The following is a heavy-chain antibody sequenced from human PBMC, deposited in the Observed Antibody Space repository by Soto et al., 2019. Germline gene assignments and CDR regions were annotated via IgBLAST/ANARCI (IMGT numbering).Heavy chain of an antibody. CDR1: GFTFSNYA. D-gene: IGHD2-2*01. Sequence: GGSLRLSXAASGFTFSNYAMHWVRQAPGKGLEWVAIISFDGSNEHYADSVQGRFTISRDNSENTLYLQMNSLRADDTAVYYCARPAATVIYYSGMDVWGQGTTVTAP. CDR2: ISFDGSNE. V-gene: IGHV3-30-3*01. J-gene: IGHJ6*02. CDR3: ARPAATVIYYSGMDV.